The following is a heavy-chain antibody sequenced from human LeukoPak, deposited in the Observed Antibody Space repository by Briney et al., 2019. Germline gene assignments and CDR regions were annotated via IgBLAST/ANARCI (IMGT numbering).Heavy chain of an antibody. CDR3: ATKTAFDY. J-gene: IGHJ4*02. CDR2: IIISGSST. CDR1: GFTFSSYG. Sequence: GGSLRLSCAASGFTFSSYGMSWVRQAPGKGLEWVSAIIISGSSTYYADSVKGRFTISRDNSKNTLYLQMSSLRAEDTAVYYCATKTAFDYWGQGTLVTVSS. V-gene: IGHV3-23*01. D-gene: IGHD5-18*01.